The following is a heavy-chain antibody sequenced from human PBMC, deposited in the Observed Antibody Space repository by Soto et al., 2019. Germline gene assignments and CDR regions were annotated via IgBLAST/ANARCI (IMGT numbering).Heavy chain of an antibody. CDR1: GGSFSNYA. D-gene: IGHD2-15*01. Sequence: QVRLVQSGAEVKKPGSSVKVSCKASGGSFSNYALSWVRQAPGQGLEWMGVIILPFGTPNYAQKFQGTVTITADESMTTVYMEVSGLRSEDTAVYYCARDRGCSGGICYRDLGYWGQGTLVTVSS. CDR2: IILPFGTP. J-gene: IGHJ4*02. V-gene: IGHV1-69*12. CDR3: ARDRGCSGGICYRDLGY.